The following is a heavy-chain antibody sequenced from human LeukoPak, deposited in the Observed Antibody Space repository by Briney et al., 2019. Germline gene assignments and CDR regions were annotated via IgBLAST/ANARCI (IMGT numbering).Heavy chain of an antibody. CDR2: ITGGGGTT. CDR1: GFTFSTDA. D-gene: IGHD4-23*01. CDR3: AKDPPILRWSFDY. J-gene: IGHJ4*02. V-gene: IGHV3-23*01. Sequence: GGSLRLSCAISGFTFSTDAMSWVRRTLGKVLQSLSAITGGGGTTYYADSVKGWFTISRDNSKNTLYLQMNSLRAEDTAVHYCAKDPPILRWSFDYGGQGTLVSVSS.